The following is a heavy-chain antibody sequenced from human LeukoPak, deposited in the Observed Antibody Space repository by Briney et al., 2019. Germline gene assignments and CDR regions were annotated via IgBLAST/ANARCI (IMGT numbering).Heavy chain of an antibody. CDR3: ARDQGLTAPPPYGLDA. Sequence: SVQVSCKTSGGIFSTSAITWVSQAPGQGLEGMGRIIPVLNITTYAQRFQGRITITADTSTTTVYLELSSLRAEETAAYYCARDQGLTAPPPYGLDAWGQGTTVTVSS. CDR1: GGIFSTSA. V-gene: IGHV1-69*04. CDR2: IIPVLNIT. J-gene: IGHJ6*02. D-gene: IGHD5-18*01.